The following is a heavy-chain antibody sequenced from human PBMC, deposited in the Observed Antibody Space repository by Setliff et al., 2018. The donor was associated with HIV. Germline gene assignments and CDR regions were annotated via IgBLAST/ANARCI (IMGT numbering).Heavy chain of an antibody. J-gene: IGHJ4*02. CDR1: GGSISSYY. V-gene: IGHV4-4*07. CDR2: IYTSGST. Sequence: SETLSLTCTVSGGSISSYYWSWIRQPAGKGLEWIGRIYTSGSTNYNPSLKSRVTISVDTSKNQFSLKLSSVTAADTAVYYCVGDETTVTFDYWGQGTLVTVSS. CDR3: VGDETTVTFDY. D-gene: IGHD4-17*01.